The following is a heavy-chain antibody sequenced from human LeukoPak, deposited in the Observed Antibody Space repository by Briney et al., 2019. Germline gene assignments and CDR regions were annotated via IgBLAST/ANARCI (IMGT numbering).Heavy chain of an antibody. Sequence: SETLSLTCAVYGGSFSGYYWSWIRQPPGKGLEWIGEINHSGSTNYNPSLKSRVTISVDTSKNQFSLKLSSVTAADTAVYYCARDSSSWFYFDYWGQGTLVTVSS. D-gene: IGHD6-13*01. CDR2: INHSGST. J-gene: IGHJ4*02. V-gene: IGHV4-34*01. CDR3: ARDSSSWFYFDY. CDR1: GGSFSGYY.